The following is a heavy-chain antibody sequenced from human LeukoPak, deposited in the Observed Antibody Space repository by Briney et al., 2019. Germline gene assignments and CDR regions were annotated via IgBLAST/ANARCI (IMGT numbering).Heavy chain of an antibody. CDR3: ARQTDYYDSSGYYSYYFDY. J-gene: IGHJ4*02. D-gene: IGHD3-22*01. CDR2: IYYSGST. Sequence: PSETLSLTCTVSGGSISSYYCSWIRQPPGKGLEWIGYIYYSGSTNYNPSLKSRVTISVDTSKNQFSLKLSSVTAADTAVYYCARQTDYYDSSGYYSYYFDYWGQGTLVTVSS. CDR1: GGSISSYY. V-gene: IGHV4-59*08.